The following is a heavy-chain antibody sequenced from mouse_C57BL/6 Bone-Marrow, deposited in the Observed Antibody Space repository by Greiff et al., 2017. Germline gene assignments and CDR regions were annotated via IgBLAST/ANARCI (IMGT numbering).Heavy chain of an antibody. CDR3: TRRGYYERDAMDY. CDR1: GFTFSDAW. CDR2: IRNKANNHAT. Sequence: EVKLVESGGGLVQPGGSMKLSCAASGFTFSDAWMDWVRQSPEKGLEWVAEIRNKANNHATYYAESVKGRFTISRDDSKSSVYLQMNSLRAEDTGIYYCTRRGYYERDAMDYWGQGTSVTVSS. J-gene: IGHJ4*01. V-gene: IGHV6-6*01. D-gene: IGHD2-3*01.